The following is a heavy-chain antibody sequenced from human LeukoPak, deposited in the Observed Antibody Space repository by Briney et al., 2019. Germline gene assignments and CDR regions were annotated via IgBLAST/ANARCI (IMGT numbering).Heavy chain of an antibody. CDR2: ISLSGHT. J-gene: IGHJ4*02. CDR3: SRESGAFSSFGY. CDR1: GGSISRTNW. Sequence: SETLSLTCDVSGGSISRTNWWSWVRQSPGQGLEWIGEISLSGHTNYNPSLQSRVTMSLDESKNQVSLDLASVTDADTAVYYCSRESGAFSSFGYWGQGTLVTVHS. V-gene: IGHV4-4*02. D-gene: IGHD1-26*01.